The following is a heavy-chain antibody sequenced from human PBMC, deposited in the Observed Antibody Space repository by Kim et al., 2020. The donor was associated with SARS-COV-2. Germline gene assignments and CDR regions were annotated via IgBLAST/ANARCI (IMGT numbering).Heavy chain of an antibody. CDR2: T. Sequence: TRYAESVKGRFIISRDNAKNTLYLQMNSLRGEDTAVYYCAREPRNDFDMWGQGTMVTVSS. V-gene: IGHV3-74*01. CDR3: AREPRNDFDM. J-gene: IGHJ3*02.